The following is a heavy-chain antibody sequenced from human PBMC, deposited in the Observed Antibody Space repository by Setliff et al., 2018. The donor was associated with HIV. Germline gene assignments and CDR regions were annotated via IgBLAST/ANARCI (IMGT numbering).Heavy chain of an antibody. D-gene: IGHD6-13*01. V-gene: IGHV4-61*09. CDR1: GGSISSGGYY. Sequence: PSETLSLTCTVSGGSISSGGYYWSWIRQPAGKGLEWIGHIYTSGSTNYNPSLKSRVTIAIDTAKNQFPLKLSTVTAADTAVYYCARDRGGAAAGGYYYMDVWGKGTTVTVSS. CDR3: ARDRGGAAAGGYYYMDV. J-gene: IGHJ6*03. CDR2: IYTSGST.